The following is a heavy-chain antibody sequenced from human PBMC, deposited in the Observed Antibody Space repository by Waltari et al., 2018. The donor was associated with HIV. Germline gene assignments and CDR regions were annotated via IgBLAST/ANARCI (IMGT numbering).Heavy chain of an antibody. J-gene: IGHJ5*02. CDR1: GGPLPSYY. CDR2: IYYSGST. V-gene: IGHV4-59*01. Sequence: QVQLQESGPGLVKPSEPLSLTCPGSGGPLPSYYWSWIRQPPGKGLEWIGYIYYSGSTNYNPSLKSRVTISVDTSKNQFSLKLSSVTAADTAVYYCAAAGSWLPWFDPWGQGTLVTVSS. CDR3: AAAGSWLPWFDP. D-gene: IGHD1-26*01.